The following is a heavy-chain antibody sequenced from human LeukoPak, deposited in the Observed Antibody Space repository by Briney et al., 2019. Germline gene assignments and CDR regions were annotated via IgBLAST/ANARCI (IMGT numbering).Heavy chain of an antibody. J-gene: IGHJ4*02. CDR3: ATGVVTGTSR. D-gene: IGHD1-1*01. CDR1: RITFRNAW. V-gene: IGHV3-15*01. CDR2: IRSKTEGETK. Sequence: GGSLRLSCAASRITFRNAWMSWVRQAPGKGLEWVARIRSKTEGETKEYAASVKGRFTISRDDSRSRLYLQMNSLKTEDTAVYYCATGVVTGTSRWGQGTLVTVSS.